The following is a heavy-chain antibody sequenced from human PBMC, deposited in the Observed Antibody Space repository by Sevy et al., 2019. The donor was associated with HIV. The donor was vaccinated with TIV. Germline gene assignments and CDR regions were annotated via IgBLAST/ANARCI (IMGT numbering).Heavy chain of an antibody. J-gene: IGHJ4*02. CDR1: GFTFDTYA. CDR3: AKDMSRGGTGTGLDY. CDR2: INWIGAAT. V-gene: IGHV3-9*01. Sequence: GGSLRLSCAASGFTFDTYAMHWVRQAPAKGLEWVSGINWIGAATGYADSVRGRFTISRDNAKNSLFLNMNSLRPEDTTFYYCAKDMSRGGTGTGLDYWGQGTLVTVSS. D-gene: IGHD1-7*01.